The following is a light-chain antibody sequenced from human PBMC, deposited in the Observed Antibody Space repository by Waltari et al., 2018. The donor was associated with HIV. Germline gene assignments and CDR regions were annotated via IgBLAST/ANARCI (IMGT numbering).Light chain of an antibody. Sequence: QTVVTQEPSFSVSPGGTVTLTCGLSSGSVSTSYYPSWYQQTPGQAPRTLIYSTITRFSCVPDVFSGSILGNKAARTITGAQADDESDYYCVLYMGSGIWVFGGGTKLTVI. CDR2: STI. CDR3: VLYMGSGIWV. V-gene: IGLV8-61*01. CDR1: SGSVSTSYY. J-gene: IGLJ3*02.